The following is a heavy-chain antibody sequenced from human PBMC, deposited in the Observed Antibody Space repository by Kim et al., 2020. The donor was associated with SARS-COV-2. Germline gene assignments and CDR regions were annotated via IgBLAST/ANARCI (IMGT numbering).Heavy chain of an antibody. V-gene: IGHV3-11*05. Sequence: GGSLRLSCAASGFTFSDYYMSWIRQAPGKGLEWVSYISSSSSYTNYADSVKGRFTISRDNAKNSLYLQMNSLKAEDTAVYYCARVGYDYVWGSYRDYNYDYGMDVWGQGNTVTVPS. CDR3: ARVGYDYVWGSYRDYNYDYGMDV. D-gene: IGHD3-16*02. CDR2: ISSSSSYT. J-gene: IGHJ6*02. CDR1: GFTFSDYY.